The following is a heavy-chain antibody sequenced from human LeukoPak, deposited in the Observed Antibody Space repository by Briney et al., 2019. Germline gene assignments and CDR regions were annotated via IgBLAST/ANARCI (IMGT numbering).Heavy chain of an antibody. D-gene: IGHD3-10*01. J-gene: IGHJ4*02. Sequence: PSETLSLTCAVYGGSFSGYYWSWIRQPPGKGLEWIGEINHSGSTNYNPSLKSRVTISVDTSKNQFSLKLSSVTAADTTVYYCARDFRYYYGSGSSYYFDYWGQGTLVTVSS. CDR2: INHSGST. CDR1: GGSFSGYY. V-gene: IGHV4-34*01. CDR3: ARDFRYYYGSGSSYYFDY.